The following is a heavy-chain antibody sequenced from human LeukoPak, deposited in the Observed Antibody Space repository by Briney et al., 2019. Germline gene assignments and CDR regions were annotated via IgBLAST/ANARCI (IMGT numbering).Heavy chain of an antibody. V-gene: IGHV5-51*01. J-gene: IGHJ5*02. Sequence: GESLKISCEGSGYDFTSYWIGWVRQMPGKGLEWLGIVYPGDSDTRYSPSFQGQVTISADKSISTAYLQWSSLKASDTAMYYCVRSLGFCSGDNCYSWLDPWGQGTLVTVSS. D-gene: IGHD2-21*01. CDR3: VRSLGFCSGDNCYSWLDP. CDR1: GYDFTSYW. CDR2: VYPGDSDT.